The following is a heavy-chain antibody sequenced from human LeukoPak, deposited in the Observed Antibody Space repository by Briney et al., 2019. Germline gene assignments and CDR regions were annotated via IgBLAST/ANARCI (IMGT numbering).Heavy chain of an antibody. J-gene: IGHJ5*02. CDR3: ARARSSGTYNWFDP. V-gene: IGHV4-38-2*02. CDR2: ISDSGST. Sequence: SETLSLTCTVSGYSISSGYYWGWLRQSPGKGLEWIGSISDSGSTFSNPSLKGRVSISVDTPKNQFSLKLNSVTAADTAVYYCARARSSGTYNWFDPWGQGTLVTVSS. CDR1: GYSISSGYY. D-gene: IGHD3-10*01.